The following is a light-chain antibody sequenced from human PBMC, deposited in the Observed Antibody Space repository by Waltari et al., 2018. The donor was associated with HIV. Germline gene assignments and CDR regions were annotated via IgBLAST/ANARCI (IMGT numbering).Light chain of an antibody. CDR1: QTISGNF. J-gene: IGKJ1*01. CDR3: QQYGASRWT. Sequence: IVLTQSPGTLSLSPGERATLSCRASQTISGNFLVWYQQKPGQPPRLLMYGASNRPTGIPDRFSGGGSGTEFTLTINTLEPEDFAVYYCQQYGASRWTFGQGTQVEIK. CDR2: GAS. V-gene: IGKV3-20*01.